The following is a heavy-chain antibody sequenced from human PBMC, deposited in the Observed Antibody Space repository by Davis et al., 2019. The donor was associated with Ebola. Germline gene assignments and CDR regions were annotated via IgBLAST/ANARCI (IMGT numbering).Heavy chain of an antibody. CDR1: GYTFTSYY. CDR3: ARDLALSVAAAGTYYYYYYGMDV. CDR2: INPSGGST. J-gene: IGHJ6*02. V-gene: IGHV1-46*01. Sequence: ASVKVSCKASGYTFTSYYMHWVRQAPGQGLEWMGIINPSGGSTSYAQKFQGRVTMTRDTSTSTVHMALSSLRSEDTAVYYCARDLALSVAAAGTYYYYYYGMDVWGQGTTITVSS. D-gene: IGHD6-13*01.